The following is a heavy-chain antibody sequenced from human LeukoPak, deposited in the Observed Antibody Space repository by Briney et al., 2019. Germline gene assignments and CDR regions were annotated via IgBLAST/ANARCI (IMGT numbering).Heavy chain of an antibody. Sequence: SETLSLTCAVYGGSFSGYYWSWIRQPPGEGLEWIGEINHSGSTNYNPSLKSRVTISVDTSKNQFSLKLSSVTAADTAVYYCAGLFDYGDSHYYYYYMDVWGKGTTVTVSS. D-gene: IGHD4-17*01. V-gene: IGHV4-34*01. J-gene: IGHJ6*03. CDR1: GGSFSGYY. CDR2: INHSGST. CDR3: AGLFDYGDSHYYYYYMDV.